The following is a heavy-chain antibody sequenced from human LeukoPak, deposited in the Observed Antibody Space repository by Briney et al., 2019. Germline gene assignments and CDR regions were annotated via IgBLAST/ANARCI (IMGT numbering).Heavy chain of an antibody. CDR2: ISGSGCST. CDR1: GFTFSSYA. Sequence: GGSLRLSCAASGFTFSSYAMSWVRQAPGKGLEGVASISGSGCSTYYAGSVKGRFPISRDNSKEPLYLQVKGRRAHDPAVFYVSKCGCCYSGIDYFDYWGQGTLVTVSS. V-gene: IGHV3-23*01. CDR3: SKCGCCYSGIDYFDY. J-gene: IGHJ4*02. D-gene: IGHD2-15*01.